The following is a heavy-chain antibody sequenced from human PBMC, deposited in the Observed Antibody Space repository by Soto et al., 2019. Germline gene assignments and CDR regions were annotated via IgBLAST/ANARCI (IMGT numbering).Heavy chain of an antibody. CDR3: ARDSCSSTSCYFWFDP. CDR1: GGTFSSYT. CDR2: IIPILGIA. V-gene: IGHV1-69*04. Sequence: SVKVSCKASGGTFSSYTISLVRQAPGQGLEWMGRIIPILGIANYAQKFQGRVTITADKSTSTAYMELSSLRSEDTAVYYCARDSCSSTSCYFWFDPWGQGTLVTVSS. J-gene: IGHJ5*02. D-gene: IGHD2-2*01.